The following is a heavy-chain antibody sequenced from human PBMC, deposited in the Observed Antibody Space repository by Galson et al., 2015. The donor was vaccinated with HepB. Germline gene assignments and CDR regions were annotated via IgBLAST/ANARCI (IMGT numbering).Heavy chain of an antibody. Sequence: SLRLSCAASGFTVSSNYMSWVRQAPGKGLEWVSVIYSGGNTYYADSVKGRFTISRDNSKNTLYLQMNSLRAEDTAVYFCARASAVATQSDYWGQGTLVTVSS. CDR2: IYSGGNT. V-gene: IGHV3-66*01. J-gene: IGHJ4*02. CDR1: GFTVSSNY. CDR3: ARASAVATQSDY. D-gene: IGHD6-19*01.